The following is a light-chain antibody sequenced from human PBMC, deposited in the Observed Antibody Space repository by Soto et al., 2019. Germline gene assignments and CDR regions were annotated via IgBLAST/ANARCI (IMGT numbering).Light chain of an antibody. CDR3: MQALQTPLT. CDR1: QSLLDSDGYKY. J-gene: IGKJ4*01. V-gene: IGKV2-28*01. Sequence: DLVMTQSPLYLPVNPGEPASISCRSSQSLLDSDGYKYLDWYLQKPGQSPQLLIYLGSNRASGVPDRFSGSGSGTDFTLRISRVEAEDVGVYYCMQALQTPLTFGGGTRLEIK. CDR2: LGS.